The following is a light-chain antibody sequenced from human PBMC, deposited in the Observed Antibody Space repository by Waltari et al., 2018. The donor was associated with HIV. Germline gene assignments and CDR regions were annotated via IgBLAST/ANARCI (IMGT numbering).Light chain of an antibody. V-gene: IGLV2-8*01. CDR1: SSDVGYFHY. J-gene: IGLJ3*02. CDR2: EVT. Sequence: QSALTQPPSASGSPGQSVTIPCTGTSSDVGYFHYVSSYQHHPGKAPKLVIFEVTKRPSGVPDRFSGSKSGNTASLTVSGLQPEDEAVYYCNSYAGSNTLVFGGGTKLTVL. CDR3: NSYAGSNTLV.